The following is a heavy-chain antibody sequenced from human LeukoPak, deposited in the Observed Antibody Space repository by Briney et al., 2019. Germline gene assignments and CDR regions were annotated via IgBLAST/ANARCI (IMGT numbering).Heavy chain of an antibody. CDR3: AKRGVVIRVILVGFHKEANYFDS. V-gene: IGHV3-23*01. D-gene: IGHD3-22*01. CDR2: ISDSGGRT. CDR1: GITLSNYG. Sequence: PGGSLRLSCAVSGITLSNYGMSWVRRAPGKGLEWVAGISDSGGRTNYADSVKGRFTISRDNRKNTLYLQMNSLRAEDTAVYFCAKRGVVIRVILVGFHKEANYFDSWGQGALVTVSS. J-gene: IGHJ4*02.